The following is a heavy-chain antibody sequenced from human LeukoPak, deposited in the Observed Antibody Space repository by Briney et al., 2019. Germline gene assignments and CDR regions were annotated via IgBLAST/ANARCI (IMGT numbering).Heavy chain of an antibody. V-gene: IGHV4-30-2*01. CDR2: IYHSGST. J-gene: IGHJ4*02. Sequence: SETLSLTCAVSGGSISSGGYSWSWLRQPPGTGLEWIGYIYHSGSTYYNPSLKSRVTISVDTSKNQFSLMLSSVTAADTAVYYCARHAGSTSAFDYWGQGTLVTVSS. CDR1: GGSISSGGYS. D-gene: IGHD2/OR15-2a*01. CDR3: ARHAGSTSAFDY.